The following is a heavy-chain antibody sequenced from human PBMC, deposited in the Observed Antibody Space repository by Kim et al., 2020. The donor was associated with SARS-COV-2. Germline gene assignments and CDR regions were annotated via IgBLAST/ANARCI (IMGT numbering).Heavy chain of an antibody. CDR2: INHSGST. Sequence: SETLSLTCAVYGGSFSGYYWSWIRQPPGKGLEWIGEINHSGSTNYNPSLKSRVTISVDTSKNQFSLKLSSVTAADTAVYYCARARRRGYSYGKEDYYFDYWGQGTLVTVSS. D-gene: IGHD5-18*01. V-gene: IGHV4-34*01. CDR1: GGSFSGYY. CDR3: ARARRRGYSYGKEDYYFDY. J-gene: IGHJ4*02.